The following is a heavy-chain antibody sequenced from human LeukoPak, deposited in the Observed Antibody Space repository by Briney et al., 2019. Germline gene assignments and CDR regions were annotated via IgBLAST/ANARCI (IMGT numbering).Heavy chain of an antibody. CDR3: AKDQQVLWFVDLFWFDP. J-gene: IGHJ5*01. V-gene: IGHV3-33*06. Sequence: GSLRLSCAASGFTFSSYGMHWVRQAPGKGLEWVAVIWYDGSNKYYAESVRGGFNISRDNSKNTLYLQMNSLRAEDTAVYYCAKDQQVLWFVDLFWFDPWGQGTLVTVSS. D-gene: IGHD3-10*01. CDR2: IWYDGSNK. CDR1: GFTFSSYG.